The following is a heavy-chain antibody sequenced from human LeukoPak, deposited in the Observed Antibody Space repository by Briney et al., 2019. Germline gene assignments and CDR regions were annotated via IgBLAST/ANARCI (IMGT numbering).Heavy chain of an antibody. J-gene: IGHJ4*02. CDR3: ARLGGYSGGIYFDY. CDR1: GGSVSSSAYY. Sequence: SETLSLTCTVSGGSVSSSAYYWSWIRQPPGKGLEWIGYVYFSGSTNYNPSLKSRITISADTSKNQFSLRLTSVTAADTAVYYCARLGGYSGGIYFDYWGQGTLVTVSS. D-gene: IGHD4-23*01. V-gene: IGHV4-61*08. CDR2: VYFSGST.